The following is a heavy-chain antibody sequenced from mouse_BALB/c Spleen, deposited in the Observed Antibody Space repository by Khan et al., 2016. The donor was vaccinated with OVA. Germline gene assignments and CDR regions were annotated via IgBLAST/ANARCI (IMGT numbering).Heavy chain of an antibody. CDR2: INPTSGYT. Sequence: QVQLKQSGAELAKPGASVKMSCKASGYTFTTCWMHWVKQRPGQGLEWIGYINPTSGYTDYNEKFKDRATLSADKSSSTAYMQLSSLTSEDSAVYYCTRDRIDYWGQGTTLTVSS. CDR1: GYTFTTCW. J-gene: IGHJ2*01. V-gene: IGHV1-7*01. CDR3: TRDRIDY.